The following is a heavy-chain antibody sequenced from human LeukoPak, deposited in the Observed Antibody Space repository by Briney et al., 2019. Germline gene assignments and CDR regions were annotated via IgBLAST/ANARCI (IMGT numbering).Heavy chain of an antibody. CDR2: IYTSGST. D-gene: IGHD3-22*01. Sequence: PSETLSLTCTVSGGSISSGSYYWSWIRQPAGKGLEWIGRIYTSGSTNYNPSLKSRVTISVDTSKNQFSLKLSSVTAADTAVYYCARVTGYMIKDYFDYWGQGTLVTVSS. V-gene: IGHV4-61*02. J-gene: IGHJ4*02. CDR3: ARVTGYMIKDYFDY. CDR1: GGSISSGSYY.